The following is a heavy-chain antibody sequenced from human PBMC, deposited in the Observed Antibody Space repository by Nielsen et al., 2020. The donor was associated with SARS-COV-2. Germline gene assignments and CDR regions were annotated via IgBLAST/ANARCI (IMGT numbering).Heavy chain of an antibody. J-gene: IGHJ6*03. V-gene: IGHV3-9*01. CDR3: ARELIRGDDYYYYYMDV. D-gene: IGHD3-10*01. CDR1: GFTFDDYA. Sequence: GGFLRPSGGASGFTFDDYAMHWARQAPGKCLEWVSGSSSDMGSIGYADSVKSRFTISRDNAKNSLYLQMNSLRAEDTAVYYCARELIRGDDYYYYYMDVWGKGTTVTVSS. CDR2: SSSDMGSI.